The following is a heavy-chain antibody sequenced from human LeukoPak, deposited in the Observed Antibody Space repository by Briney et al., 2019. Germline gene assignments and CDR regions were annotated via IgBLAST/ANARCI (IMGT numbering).Heavy chain of an antibody. CDR2: IIPILGIA. D-gene: IGHD3-16*01. J-gene: IGHJ4*02. CDR1: GGTFSSYT. V-gene: IGHV1-69*02. CDR3: ARTGKGLSWGN. Sequence: SVKVSCKASGGTFSSYTISWVRQAPGQELEWMGRIIPILGIANYAQKFQGRVTITADKSTSTAYMELSSLRSEDTAVYYCARTGKGLSWGNWGQGTLVTVSS.